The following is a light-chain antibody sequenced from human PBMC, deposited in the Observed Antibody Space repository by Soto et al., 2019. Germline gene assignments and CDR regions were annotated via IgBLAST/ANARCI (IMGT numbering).Light chain of an antibody. CDR3: ETWDSNSRV. J-gene: IGLJ2*01. CDR2: LEGSGGY. Sequence: QLVLTQSSSASASLGSSVKLTCTLSSGHSSNIIAWHHQQPGKAPRYLMRLEGSGGYNKGSGVPDRFSGSSSGADRYLTISNLQSEDEAEYYCETWDSNSRVFGGGTKLTVL. V-gene: IGLV4-60*03. CDR1: SGHSSNI.